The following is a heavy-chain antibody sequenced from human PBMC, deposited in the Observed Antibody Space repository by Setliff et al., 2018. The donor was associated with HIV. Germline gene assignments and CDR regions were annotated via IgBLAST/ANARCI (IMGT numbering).Heavy chain of an antibody. Sequence: SETLSLTCAVYGGSFSGYWSWIRQPPGKGLEWIGYMYYSGNTNYNPSLKSRVTISVDTSKSQFSLKLNSVTAADTAVYYCARDQSDWFYWGQGTLVTVSS. V-gene: IGHV4-59*01. D-gene: IGHD3-3*01. J-gene: IGHJ4*02. CDR2: MYYSGNT. CDR1: GGSFSGY. CDR3: ARDQSDWFY.